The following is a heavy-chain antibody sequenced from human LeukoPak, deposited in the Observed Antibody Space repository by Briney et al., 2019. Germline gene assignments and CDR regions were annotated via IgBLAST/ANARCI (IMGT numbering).Heavy chain of an antibody. Sequence: GGPLSLSCEASGFPFSSYSMTWVRQAPGKGREWVSSISSSSSYIYYADSVKGRFTISRDNAKNSLYLQMNSLRAEDTAVYYCASLLRKGYSGYDFGLDYWGQGTLVTVSS. J-gene: IGHJ4*02. CDR1: GFPFSSYS. V-gene: IGHV3-21*01. CDR3: ASLLRKGYSGYDFGLDY. CDR2: ISSSSSYI. D-gene: IGHD5-12*01.